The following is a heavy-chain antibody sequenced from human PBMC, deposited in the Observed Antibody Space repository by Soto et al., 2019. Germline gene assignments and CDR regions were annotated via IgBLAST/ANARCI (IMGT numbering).Heavy chain of an antibody. CDR2: LYYSDNT. J-gene: IGHJ4*02. CDR3: ARVGGVAARTFDY. V-gene: IGHV4-59*01. D-gene: IGHD3-16*01. Sequence: VTPTLTCTVSGGSLSPFYWSGVRQPPGKGLEWIGYLYYSDNTNYNPSLKSRVTISVDASKNQVSLRLTSVTAADTAVYYCARVGGVAARTFDYWGQGTVVTVSS. CDR1: GGSLSPFY.